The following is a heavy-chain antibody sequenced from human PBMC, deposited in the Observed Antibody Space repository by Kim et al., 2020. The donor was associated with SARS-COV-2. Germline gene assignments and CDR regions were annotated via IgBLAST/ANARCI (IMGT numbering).Heavy chain of an antibody. CDR3: ARVRYYGSGSYYRGSFNYYYGMDV. CDR1: GGSFSGYY. J-gene: IGHJ6*02. D-gene: IGHD3-10*01. Sequence: SETLSLTCAVYGGSFSGYYWSWIRQPPGKGLEWIGEINHSGSTNYNPSLKSRVTISVDTSKNQFSLKLSSVTAADTAVYYCARVRYYGSGSYYRGSFNYYYGMDVWGQGTTVTVSS. CDR2: INHSGST. V-gene: IGHV4-34*01.